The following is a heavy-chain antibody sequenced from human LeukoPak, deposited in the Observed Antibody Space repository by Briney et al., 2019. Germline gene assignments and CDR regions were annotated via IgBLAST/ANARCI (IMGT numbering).Heavy chain of an antibody. J-gene: IGHJ5*02. CDR2: IYPGDSDT. CDR1: GYSFTSYW. D-gene: IGHD2-15*01. Sequence: GESLTISCKGSGYSFTSYWIGWVRQMPGKGLEWMGIIYPGDSDTRYSPSFQGQVTISADKSISTAYLQWSSLKASDTAMYYCASIMCSGGSCDHNWFDPWGQGTLVTVSS. CDR3: ASIMCSGGSCDHNWFDP. V-gene: IGHV5-51*01.